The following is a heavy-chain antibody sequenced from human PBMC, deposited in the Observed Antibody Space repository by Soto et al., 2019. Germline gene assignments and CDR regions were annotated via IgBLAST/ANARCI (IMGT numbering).Heavy chain of an antibody. Sequence: GGSLRLFCAASGFTLSDYWMHWVRQVPGKGLLWVSRISVDGGDTTYADSVKGRFTISRDNSKNTLYLQMNSLRAEDTAVYYCAKGGITIFGVVLDVWGQGTTVTVSS. D-gene: IGHD3-3*01. V-gene: IGHV3-74*01. CDR2: ISVDGGDT. CDR3: AKGGITIFGVVLDV. J-gene: IGHJ6*02. CDR1: GFTLSDYW.